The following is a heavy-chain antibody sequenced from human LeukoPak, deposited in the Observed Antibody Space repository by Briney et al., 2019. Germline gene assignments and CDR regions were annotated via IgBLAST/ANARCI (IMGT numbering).Heavy chain of an antibody. V-gene: IGHV4-39*01. Sequence: SETLSLTCTVSGGSISSSSYYWGWIRQPPGKGLEWIGSIYYSGSTYYNPSLKSRVTISVDTPKNQFSLKLSSVTAADTAVYYCATLVVVAAHMGLDYWGQGTLVTVSS. D-gene: IGHD2-15*01. CDR2: IYYSGST. CDR1: GGSISSSSYY. J-gene: IGHJ4*02. CDR3: ATLVVVAAHMGLDY.